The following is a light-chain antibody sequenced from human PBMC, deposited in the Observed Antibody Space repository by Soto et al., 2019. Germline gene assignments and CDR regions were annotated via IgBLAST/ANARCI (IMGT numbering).Light chain of an antibody. CDR3: QEGSSWAVWS. CDR1: QSVDNY. CDR2: DAS. J-gene: IGKJ1*01. Sequence: TQSPSTLSASVGDRVTITCRASQSVDNYLAWYQQKPGQAPRLLIYDASNRATGVPARFSGSGSGTDFTLTISCLETDDLGLYPSQEGSSWAVWSCAQGTKVDIK. V-gene: IGKV3-11*01.